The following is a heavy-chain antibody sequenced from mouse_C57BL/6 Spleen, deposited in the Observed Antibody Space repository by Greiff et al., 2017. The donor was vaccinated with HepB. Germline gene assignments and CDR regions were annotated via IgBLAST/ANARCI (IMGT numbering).Heavy chain of an antibody. CDR2: ISYDGSN. CDR1: GYSITSGYY. V-gene: IGHV3-6*01. J-gene: IGHJ4*01. D-gene: IGHD2-14*01. Sequence: DVKLVESGPGLVKPSQSLSLTCSVTGYSITSGYYWNWIRQFPGNKLEWMGYISYDGSNNYNPSLKNRISITRDTSKNQFFLKLNSVTTEDTATYYCARVRVLYYAMDYWGQGTSVTVSS. CDR3: ARVRVLYYAMDY.